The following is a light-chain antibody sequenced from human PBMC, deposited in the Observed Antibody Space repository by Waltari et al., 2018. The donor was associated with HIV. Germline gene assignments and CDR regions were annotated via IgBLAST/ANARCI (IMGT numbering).Light chain of an antibody. CDR3: SSFVDRDGFYVL. CDR1: NNDIGRYDY. CDR2: AVT. J-gene: IGLJ2*01. Sequence: QSALTQPPSASGSPGQSVTLSSTGSNNDIGRYDYVSWYQVHPGKAPKLVISAVTKRPSGVSDRFSGSKSANTAFLTVSGLQSEDEADYYCSSFVDRDGFYVLFGGGTRLTVL. V-gene: IGLV2-8*01.